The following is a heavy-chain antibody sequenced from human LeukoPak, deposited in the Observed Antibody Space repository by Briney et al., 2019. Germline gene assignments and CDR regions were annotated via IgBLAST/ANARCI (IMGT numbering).Heavy chain of an antibody. V-gene: IGHV3-23*01. J-gene: IGHJ4*02. Sequence: PGGSLRLSCAASGFTFSSSAMSWVRQAPGKGLEWLSTISGGGGSTYYADSVKGRFTISRDNSKNTLYLHMKSLRAEDTAVYYCAKAAWLESWGQGTLVTVSS. CDR2: ISGGGGST. CDR1: GFTFSSSA. CDR3: AKAAWLES.